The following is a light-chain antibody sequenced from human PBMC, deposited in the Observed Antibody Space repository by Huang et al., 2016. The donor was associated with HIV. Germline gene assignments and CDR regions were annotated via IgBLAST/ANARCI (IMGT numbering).Light chain of an antibody. CDR1: QDIGTY. CDR2: SSS. J-gene: IGKJ4*01. Sequence: IQLTQSPSSLSASVGDRVTITCRANQDIGTYLAWYQQKPGKAPELLLNSSSTLRSGVPSRFSGCGSGTDFTLTITSLQPEDFASYSCQHLYTFGGGTKVEIK. V-gene: IGKV1-9*01. CDR3: QHLYT.